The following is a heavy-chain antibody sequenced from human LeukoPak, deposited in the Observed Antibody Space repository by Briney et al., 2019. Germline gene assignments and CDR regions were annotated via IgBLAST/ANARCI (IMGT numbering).Heavy chain of an antibody. V-gene: IGHV5-51*01. Sequence: GESLKISCKGSGYSFASYWIGWVRQMPGKGLEWMGIIYPGDSDTRYSPSFQGQVTISADKSISTAYLQWGSLKASDAAMYYCARQDRVYYFDYWGQGTLVTVSS. CDR1: GYSFASYW. CDR3: ARQDRVYYFDY. J-gene: IGHJ4*02. CDR2: IYPGDSDT.